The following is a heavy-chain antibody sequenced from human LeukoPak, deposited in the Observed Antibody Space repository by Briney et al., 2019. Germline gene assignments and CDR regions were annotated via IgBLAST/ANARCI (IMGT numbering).Heavy chain of an antibody. Sequence: QPGGSLRLSCAASGFTFSSYWMSWVRQAPGKGLEWVANIKPDGSEKYYVDSVKGRFTISRDNAKNSLYLQMNSLRAEDTAVYYCARDSSDYYDSSGYQDYWGQGTLVTVSS. J-gene: IGHJ4*01. D-gene: IGHD3-22*01. V-gene: IGHV3-7*01. CDR2: IKPDGSEK. CDR3: ARDSSDYYDSSGYQDY. CDR1: GFTFSSYW.